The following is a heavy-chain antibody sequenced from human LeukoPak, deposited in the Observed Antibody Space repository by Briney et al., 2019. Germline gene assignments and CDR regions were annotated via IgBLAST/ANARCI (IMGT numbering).Heavy chain of an antibody. CDR3: ARYNHIRGQPD. CDR1: GFTFSDYY. V-gene: IGHV3-11*04. Sequence: GGSLRLSCAASGFTFSDYYMGWIRQAPGEGLEWISYISSSTTTIYYADSVKGRFTISRDNAKNSLYLQMNSLRGEDTAVYYCARYNHIRGQPDWGQGTLVTVCS. CDR2: ISSSTTTI. J-gene: IGHJ4*02. D-gene: IGHD2-21*01.